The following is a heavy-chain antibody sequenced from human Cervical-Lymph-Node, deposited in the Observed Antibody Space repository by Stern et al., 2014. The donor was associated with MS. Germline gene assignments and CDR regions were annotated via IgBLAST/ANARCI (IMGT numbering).Heavy chain of an antibody. CDR2: ITRNNGHL. CDR3: AAGIHGIHYDMAV. Sequence: QLVQSGGGLVQPGRSLRLSCEASGPTFDDHAMFWVRQGPGKGLEWVSVITRNNGHLGYAESVKGRFTISRDNAKNSLYLDMNSLRTEDTAFYYCAAGIHGIHYDMAVWGPGTTVTVSS. J-gene: IGHJ6*02. V-gene: IGHV3-9*01. D-gene: IGHD5-24*01. CDR1: GPTFDDHA.